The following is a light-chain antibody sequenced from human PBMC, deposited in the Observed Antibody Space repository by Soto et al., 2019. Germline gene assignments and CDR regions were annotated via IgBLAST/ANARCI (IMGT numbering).Light chain of an antibody. V-gene: IGLV2-14*01. J-gene: IGLJ3*02. CDR2: EVS. Sequence: QSALTQPASVSGSPGQSISISCTGTSSDVGAYDYVSWYQQHPGKVPRLIIYEVSDRPSGVSNRFSGSRSGNTASLTISGLQPEDEADYYCSSYASSATLLFGGGTKVTVL. CDR3: SSYASSATLL. CDR1: SSDVGAYDY.